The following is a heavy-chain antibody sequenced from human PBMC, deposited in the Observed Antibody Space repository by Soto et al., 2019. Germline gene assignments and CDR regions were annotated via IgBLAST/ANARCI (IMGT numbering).Heavy chain of an antibody. J-gene: IGHJ3*02. CDR2: ISGSDGST. CDR1: GFTFSSYA. D-gene: IGHD4-17*01. CDR3: AKPQGEDYGGNDAFDI. Sequence: GGSLRLSCAASGFTFSSYAMSWVRQAPGKGLEWVSAISGSDGSTYYADSVKGRFSISRDNSKNTLYLQMNSLRAEDTAVYYCAKPQGEDYGGNDAFDIWGQGTMVTVSS. V-gene: IGHV3-23*01.